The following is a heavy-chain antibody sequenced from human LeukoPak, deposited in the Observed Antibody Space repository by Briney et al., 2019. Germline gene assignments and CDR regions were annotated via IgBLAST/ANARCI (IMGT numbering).Heavy chain of an antibody. J-gene: IGHJ4*02. CDR3: ARDGGIAVAGSFDY. Sequence: GGSLRLSCAASGFTVSSNFMSWVRQAPGKGLEWVSVIYSGGSTYYADSVKGRSIISRDNSKNTLYLQINSLRADDTAMYYCARDGGIAVAGSFDYWGQGTLVTVSS. CDR1: GFTVSSNF. CDR2: IYSGGST. D-gene: IGHD6-19*01. V-gene: IGHV3-66*01.